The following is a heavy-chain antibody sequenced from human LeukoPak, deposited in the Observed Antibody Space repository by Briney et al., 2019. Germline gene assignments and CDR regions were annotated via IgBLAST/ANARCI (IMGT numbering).Heavy chain of an antibody. CDR2: IYYSGST. J-gene: IGHJ4*02. CDR1: GGSISSYY. V-gene: IGHV4-39*01. Sequence: PSETLSLTCTVSGGSISSYYWGWIRQPPGKGLEWIGSIYYSGSTYYNPSLKSRVTISVDTSKNQFSLKLSSVTAADTAVYYCARIREWQFDYWGQGTLVTVSS. D-gene: IGHD3-3*01. CDR3: ARIREWQFDY.